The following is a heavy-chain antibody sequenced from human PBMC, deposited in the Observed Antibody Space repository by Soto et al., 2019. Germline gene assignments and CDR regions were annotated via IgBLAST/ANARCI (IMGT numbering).Heavy chain of an antibody. D-gene: IGHD3-9*01. CDR3: ATSRPVLYDILTGYYPPHNWFDP. J-gene: IGHJ5*02. CDR2: IYYSGST. V-gene: IGHV4-31*03. CDR1: GGSISSGGYY. Sequence: LSLTCTVSGGSISSGGYYWSWIRQHPGKGLEWIGYIYYSGSTYYNPSLKSRVTISVDTSKNQFSLKLSSVTAADTAVYYCATSRPVLYDILTGYYPPHNWFDPWGQGTLVTVSS.